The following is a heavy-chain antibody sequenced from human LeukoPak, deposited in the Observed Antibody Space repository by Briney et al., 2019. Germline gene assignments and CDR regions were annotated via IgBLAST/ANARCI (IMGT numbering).Heavy chain of an antibody. CDR1: GGSISSSSYY. D-gene: IGHD3-22*01. J-gene: IGHJ4*02. CDR2: IYYSGST. V-gene: IGHV4-39*07. CDR3: ARDPNNGYYYDSSGYGY. Sequence: SETLSLTCTVSGGSISSSSYYWGWIRQPPGKGLEWIGSIYYSGSTYYNPSLKSRVTISVDTSKNQFSLKLSSVTAADTAVYYCARDPNNGYYYDSSGYGYWGQGTLVTVFS.